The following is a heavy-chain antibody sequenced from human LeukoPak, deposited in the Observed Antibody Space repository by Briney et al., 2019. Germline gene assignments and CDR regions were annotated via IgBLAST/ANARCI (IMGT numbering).Heavy chain of an antibody. CDR3: ARDSRRELLHAFDI. J-gene: IGHJ3*02. CDR2: IYYSGST. Sequence: PSETLSLTCIVSIGSISSSSYYWDWIRQPPGKGLECIGSIYYSGSTYYNPSLKSRVTISIDTSKNQFSLNLRSVTAADTAVYYCARDSRRELLHAFDIWGQGTVVTVSS. CDR1: IGSISSSSYY. V-gene: IGHV4-39*02. D-gene: IGHD1-26*01.